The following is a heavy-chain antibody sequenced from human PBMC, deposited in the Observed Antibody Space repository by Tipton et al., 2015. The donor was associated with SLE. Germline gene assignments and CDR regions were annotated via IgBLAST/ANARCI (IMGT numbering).Heavy chain of an antibody. V-gene: IGHV4-34*01. CDR1: GGSFSGYY. Sequence: TLSLTCAVYGGSFSGYYWSWIRQPPGKGLEWIGEINHSGSTNYNPSLKSRVTISVDTSKNQFSLKLSSVTAADMAVYYCARGFSMVRSYMDVWGKGTTVTVSS. CDR3: ARGFSMVRSYMDV. J-gene: IGHJ6*03. CDR2: INHSGST. D-gene: IGHD3-10*01.